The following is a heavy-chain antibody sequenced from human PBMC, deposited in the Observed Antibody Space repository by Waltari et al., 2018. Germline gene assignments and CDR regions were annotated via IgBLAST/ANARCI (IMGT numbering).Heavy chain of an antibody. CDR1: GGSISSGSYY. Sequence: QVQLQESGPGLVKPSQTLSLTCTVSGGSISSGSYYWSWIRQPAGKGLEWIGRIYTSGSTNSNPSLKSRVTISVDTSTNQFSLKLRSVTAADTAVYYCARVRYGSGSYYYYYGMDVWGQGTTVTVSS. CDR2: IYTSGST. D-gene: IGHD3-10*01. J-gene: IGHJ6*02. V-gene: IGHV4-61*02. CDR3: ARVRYGSGSYYYYYGMDV.